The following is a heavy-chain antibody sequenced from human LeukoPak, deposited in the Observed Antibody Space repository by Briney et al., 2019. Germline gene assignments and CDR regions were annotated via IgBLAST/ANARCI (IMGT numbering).Heavy chain of an antibody. CDR1: GFTFSSYA. D-gene: IGHD5-18*01. CDR3: ARTVDTSMVYYFDY. V-gene: IGHV3-23*01. Sequence: GGSLRLSCAASGFTFSSYAMSWVRQAPGKGLEWVSGISGSGDNTYYADSVKGRFAISRDNSKNTLYLQMNSLRAEDTAVYDCARTVDTSMVYYFDYWGQGTLVTVSS. CDR2: ISGSGDNT. J-gene: IGHJ4*02.